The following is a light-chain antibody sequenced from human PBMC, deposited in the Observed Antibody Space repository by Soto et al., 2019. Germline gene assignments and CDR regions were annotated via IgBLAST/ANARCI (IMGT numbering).Light chain of an antibody. V-gene: IGKV3-20*01. J-gene: IGKJ1*01. CDR3: QQYGSSPPWR. CDR2: GAS. Sequence: IVLPHSHSTLSLSPGERSTVCCMSIQCVSSSYLAWYQQKPGQAPRLLIYGASSRATGIPDRFSGSGSGTDFTLTICRLEPEDFAVYYCQQYGSSPPWRFGQGTKVDI. CDR1: QCVSSSY.